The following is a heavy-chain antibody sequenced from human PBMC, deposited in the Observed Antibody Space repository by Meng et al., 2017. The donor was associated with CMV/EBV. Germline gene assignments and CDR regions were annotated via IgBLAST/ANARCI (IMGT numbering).Heavy chain of an antibody. CDR2: ISAYNGNT. CDR1: GGTFSSYT. D-gene: IGHD3-3*01. V-gene: IGHV1-18*01. Sequence: ASVKVSCKASGGTFSSYTISWVRQAPGQGLEWMGWISAYNGNTNYAQKLQGRVTMTTDTSTSTAYMELRSLRSDDTAVYYCAREGQLEWFRISSYGMDVWGQGTTVTVSS. J-gene: IGHJ6*02. CDR3: AREGQLEWFRISSYGMDV.